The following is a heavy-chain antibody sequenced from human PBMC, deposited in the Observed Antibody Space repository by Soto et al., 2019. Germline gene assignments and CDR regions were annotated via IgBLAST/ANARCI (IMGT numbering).Heavy chain of an antibody. CDR1: GGSISSSSYY. D-gene: IGHD1-26*01. Sequence: SETLSLTCTVSGGSISSSSYYWGWIRQPPGKGLEWIGSIYYSGSTYYNPSLKSRVTISVDTSKNQFSLKLSSVTAADTAVYYCARRGATENYYYGMDVWGQGTTVTVSS. CDR2: IYYSGST. J-gene: IGHJ6*02. V-gene: IGHV4-39*01. CDR3: ARRGATENYYYGMDV.